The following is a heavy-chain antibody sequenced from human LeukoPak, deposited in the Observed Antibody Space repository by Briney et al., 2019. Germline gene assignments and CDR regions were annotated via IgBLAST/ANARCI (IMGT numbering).Heavy chain of an antibody. D-gene: IGHD6-13*01. Sequence: PSQTLSLTCAVSGGSISSGGYSWSWIRQPPGKGLEGIGYIYHSGSTYYNPSLKSRVTISVDRSKNQFSLKLSSVTAADTAVYYCARSYSSSWSNWFDPWGQGTLVTVSS. CDR2: IYHSGST. J-gene: IGHJ5*02. V-gene: IGHV4-30-2*01. CDR3: ARSYSSSWSNWFDP. CDR1: GGSISSGGYS.